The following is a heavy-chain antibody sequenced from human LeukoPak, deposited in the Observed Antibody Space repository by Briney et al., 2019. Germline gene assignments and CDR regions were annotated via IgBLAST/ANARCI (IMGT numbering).Heavy chain of an antibody. V-gene: IGHV5-51*01. CDR2: IYPGDSDT. CDR3: ARDCGGDCYSAEDAFDI. CDR1: GYSFTSYW. Sequence: GESLKIFCKGSGYSFTSYWIAWVRQMPGKGLEWMGIIYPGDSDTRYSPSFQGQVTISVDKSISTAYLQWSSLKASDTAMYYCARDCGGDCYSAEDAFDIWGQGTMVTVSS. D-gene: IGHD2-21*02. J-gene: IGHJ3*02.